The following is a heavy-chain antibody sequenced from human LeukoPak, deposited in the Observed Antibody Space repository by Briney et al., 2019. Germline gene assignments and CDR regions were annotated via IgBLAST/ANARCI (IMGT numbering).Heavy chain of an antibody. CDR2: IWYDGSNK. D-gene: IGHD3-9*01. CDR1: GFTFSSYG. CDR3: ARDRSMTGWYIDL. V-gene: IGHV3-33*01. Sequence: GGSLRLSCAASGFTFSSYGMHWVRQAPGKGLEWVAVIWYDGSNKYYPDSVQGRFTISRDNSKNTLYLQVNSLRAEDTAVYYCARDRSMTGWYIDLWGRGTLVTVSS. J-gene: IGHJ2*01.